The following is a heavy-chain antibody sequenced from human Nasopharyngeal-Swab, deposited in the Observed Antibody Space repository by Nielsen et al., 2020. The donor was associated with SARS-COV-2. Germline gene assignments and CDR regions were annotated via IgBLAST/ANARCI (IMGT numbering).Heavy chain of an antibody. J-gene: IGHJ6*03. V-gene: IGHV1-24*01. CDR2: FDPEDGET. Sequence: WVRQAPGQGLEWMGGFDPEDGETIYAQKFQGRVTMTEDTSTDSAYMELSSLRSEDTAAYYCATAGPAATDYYYMDVWGKGTPVTVSS. CDR3: ATAGPAATDYYYMDV. D-gene: IGHD2-2*01.